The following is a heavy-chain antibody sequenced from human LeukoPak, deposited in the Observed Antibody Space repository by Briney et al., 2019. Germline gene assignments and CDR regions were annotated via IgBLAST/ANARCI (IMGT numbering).Heavy chain of an antibody. CDR3: AREGGFGELPTPFDY. V-gene: IGHV4-61*02. CDR2: IYTSGST. J-gene: IGHJ4*02. D-gene: IGHD3-10*01. Sequence: SETLSLTCTVSGGSISSSSYYWSWIRQPAGKGLEWIGRIYTSGSTNYNPSLKSRVTISVDTSKNQLSLKLSSVTAADTAVYYCAREGGFGELPTPFDYWGQGTLVTVSS. CDR1: GGSISSSSYY.